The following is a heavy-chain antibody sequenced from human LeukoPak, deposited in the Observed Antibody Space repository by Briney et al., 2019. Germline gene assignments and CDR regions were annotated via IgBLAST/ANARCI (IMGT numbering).Heavy chain of an antibody. V-gene: IGHV1-8*01. J-gene: IGHJ4*02. CDR2: MNPNSGDT. D-gene: IGHD3-22*01. CDR3: ARGFAAYDTSDYAFSYY. CDR1: GYTFTNYD. Sequence: GASVKVSCKASGYTFTNYDLTWVRQASGQGLEWMGWMNPNSGDTGYAQKFQGIITMTRDTSISTDYMVLSSLRSEDTALYYCARGFAAYDTSDYAFSYYWGQGTLVTVSS.